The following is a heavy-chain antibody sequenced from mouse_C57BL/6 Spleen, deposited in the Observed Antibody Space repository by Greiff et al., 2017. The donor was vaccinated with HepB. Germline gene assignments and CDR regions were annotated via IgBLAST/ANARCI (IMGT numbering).Heavy chain of an antibody. CDR1: GYAFSSSW. CDR3: AREGRFDY. V-gene: IGHV1-82*01. J-gene: IGHJ2*01. CDR2: IYPGDGDT. Sequence: LQESGPELVKPGASVKISCKASGYAFSSSWMNWVKQRPGKGLEWIGRIYPGDGDTNYNGKFKGKATLTADKSSSTAYMQLSSLTSEDSAVYFCAREGRFDYWGQGTTLTVSS.